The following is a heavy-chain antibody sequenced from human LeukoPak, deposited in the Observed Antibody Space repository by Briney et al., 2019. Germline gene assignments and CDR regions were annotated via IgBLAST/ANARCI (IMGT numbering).Heavy chain of an antibody. CDR3: AISYQLLEIDY. D-gene: IGHD2-2*01. CDR1: GFTFSSYG. Sequence: GGSLRLSCAASGFTFSSYGMHWVRQAPGKGLEWVAVISYDGSNKYYADSVKGRFTISRDNSKNTLYLQMNSLRAEDTAVYYCAISYQLLEIDYWGQGTLVTVSS. V-gene: IGHV3-30*03. CDR2: ISYDGSNK. J-gene: IGHJ4*02.